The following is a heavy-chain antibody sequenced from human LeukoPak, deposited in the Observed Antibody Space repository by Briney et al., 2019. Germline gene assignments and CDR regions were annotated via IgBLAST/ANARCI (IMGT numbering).Heavy chain of an antibody. V-gene: IGHV3-30*18. CDR1: GFIFNSFG. CDR2: ISYDGSNK. J-gene: IGHJ4*02. D-gene: IGHD3-10*01. Sequence: GGSLRLSCAASGFIFNSFGMHWVRQAPGKGLEWVAVISYDGSNKYYADSVKGRLTISRDNSKNTVYLQMNSLRAEDMAVYYCAKSSRGEMVSGSLDYWGQGALVTVSS. CDR3: AKSSRGEMVSGSLDY.